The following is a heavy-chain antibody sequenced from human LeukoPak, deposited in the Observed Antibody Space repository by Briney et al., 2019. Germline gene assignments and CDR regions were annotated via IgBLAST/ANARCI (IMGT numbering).Heavy chain of an antibody. J-gene: IGHJ4*02. CDR3: ARGNKGYYGSGSYYPFGY. Sequence: ASVKVSCKASGGTFSSYAISWVRQAPGQGLEWMGGIIPIFGTANYAQKFQGRATITADKSTSTAYMELSSLRSEDTAVYYCARGNKGYYGSGSYYPFGYWGQGTLVTVSS. CDR1: GGTFSSYA. D-gene: IGHD3-10*01. CDR2: IIPIFGTA. V-gene: IGHV1-69*06.